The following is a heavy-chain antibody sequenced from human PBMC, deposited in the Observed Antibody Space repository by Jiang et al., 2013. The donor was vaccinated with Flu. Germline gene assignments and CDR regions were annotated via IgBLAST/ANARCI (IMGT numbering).Heavy chain of an antibody. CDR3: ARDQIDILTGYINYYYYGMDV. CDR1: GFTFSSYS. CDR2: ISSSSSYI. J-gene: IGHJ6*02. V-gene: IGHV3-21*01. D-gene: IGHD3-9*01. Sequence: AASGFTFSSYSMNWVRQAPGKGLEWVSSISSSSSYIYYADSVKGRFTISRDNAKSSLYLQMNSLRAEDTAVYYCARDQIDILTGYINYYYYGMDVWGQGTTVTVSS.